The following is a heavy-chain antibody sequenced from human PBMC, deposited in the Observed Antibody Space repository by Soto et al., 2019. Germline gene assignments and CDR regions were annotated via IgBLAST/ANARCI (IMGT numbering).Heavy chain of an antibody. D-gene: IGHD2-15*01. Sequence: PSGTLSLTCTVSGGSISSYYWSWIRQPPGKGLEWIGYISYSGSTNYNPSLKSRVTMSVDTSKNQFSLKLSSVTAADTAIYYCARHDKYCSGGSCYYVWFDPWGQGTLVTVSS. CDR2: ISYSGST. V-gene: IGHV4-59*08. J-gene: IGHJ5*02. CDR3: ARHDKYCSGGSCYYVWFDP. CDR1: GGSISSYY.